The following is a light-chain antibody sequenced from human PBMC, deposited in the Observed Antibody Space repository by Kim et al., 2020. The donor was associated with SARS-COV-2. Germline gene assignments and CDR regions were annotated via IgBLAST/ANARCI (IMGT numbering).Light chain of an antibody. J-gene: IGLJ2*01. V-gene: IGLV2-14*03. CDR2: DVS. Sequence: QSALTQPASVSGSPGQSITISCTGTSSDVAAYNYVSWYQQHPGKAPKLIIYDVSNRPSGVSNRFSGSKSGNTASLTISGLQAEDEADYSCGSYTSSTTLNVVFGGGTQLTVL. CDR3: GSYTSSTTLNVV. CDR1: SSDVAAYNY.